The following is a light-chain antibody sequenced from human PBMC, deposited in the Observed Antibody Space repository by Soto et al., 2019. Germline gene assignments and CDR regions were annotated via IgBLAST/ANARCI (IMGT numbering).Light chain of an antibody. CDR1: SSDVGGYNY. J-gene: IGLJ1*01. CDR2: DVS. V-gene: IGLV2-14*01. Sequence: QSALTQPASVSGSPGQSITIFCTGTSSDVGGYNYVSWYQQHPGKAPKLMIYDVSNRPSGVSNRFSGSKSGNTASLTISGLQAEDEADYYCSSYTSSSTVFGTGTKVTVL. CDR3: SSYTSSSTV.